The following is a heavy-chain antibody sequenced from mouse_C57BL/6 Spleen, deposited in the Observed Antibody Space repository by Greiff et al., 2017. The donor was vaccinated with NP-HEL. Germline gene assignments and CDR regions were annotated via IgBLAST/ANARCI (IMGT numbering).Heavy chain of an antibody. CDR3: ARINGAMDY. Sequence: EVQLQQSGPELVKPWASVKMSCKASGYTFPDYNMHWVKQSHGPSLEWIGYINPNNGGTSYNQKFKGKATLTVNKSSSTAYMELRSLTSEDSAVYYCARINGAMDYWGQGTSVTVSS. J-gene: IGHJ4*01. CDR1: GYTFPDYN. CDR2: INPNNGGT. V-gene: IGHV1-22*01.